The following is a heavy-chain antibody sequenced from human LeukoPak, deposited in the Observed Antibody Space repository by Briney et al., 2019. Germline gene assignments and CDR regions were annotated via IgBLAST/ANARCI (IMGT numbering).Heavy chain of an antibody. CDR3: ARSPSGNWNDGYFDY. J-gene: IGHJ4*02. V-gene: IGHV3-21*01. CDR2: ISSSSSYI. D-gene: IGHD1-20*01. Sequence: GGSLRLSCAASGFTFSSYSMNWVRQAPGKGLEWVSSISSSSSYIYYADSVKGRFTISRDNAKNSLYLQMNSLRAEDTAVYYCARSPSGNWNDGYFDYWGQGTLVTVSS. CDR1: GFTFSSYS.